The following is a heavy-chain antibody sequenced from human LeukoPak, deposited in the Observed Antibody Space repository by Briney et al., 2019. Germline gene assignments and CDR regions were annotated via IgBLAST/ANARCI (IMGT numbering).Heavy chain of an antibody. J-gene: IGHJ5*02. CDR2: MNPNSGNT. V-gene: IGHV1-8*03. D-gene: IGHD6-13*01. Sequence: ASVKVSCKASGYTFTTYDINWVRQATGQGLEWIGWMNPNSGNTGYAQKLQGRVTITRNTSISTAYMELSSLRSEDTAVYYCARGESSSSDNWFDPWGQGTLVTVSS. CDR3: ARGESSSSDNWFDP. CDR1: GYTFTTYD.